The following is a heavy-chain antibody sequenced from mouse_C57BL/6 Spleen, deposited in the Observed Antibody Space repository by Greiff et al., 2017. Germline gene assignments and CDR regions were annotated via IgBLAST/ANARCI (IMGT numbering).Heavy chain of an antibody. CDR1: GFTFSSYT. J-gene: IGHJ1*03. D-gene: IGHD2-3*01. V-gene: IGHV5-9*01. CDR3: ARRTVYDGYYDWYFDV. Sequence: EVQGVESGGGLVKPGGSLKLSCAASGFTFSSYTMSWVRQTPEKRLEWVATISGGGGNTYYPDSVKGRFTISRDNAKNTLYLQMSSLRSEDTALYYCARRTVYDGYYDWYFDVWGTGTTVTVSS. CDR2: ISGGGGNT.